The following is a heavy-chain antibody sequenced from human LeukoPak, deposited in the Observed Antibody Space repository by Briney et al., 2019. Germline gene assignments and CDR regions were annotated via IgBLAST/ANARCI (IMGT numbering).Heavy chain of an antibody. CDR1: GYTFTSYA. D-gene: IGHD1-26*01. CDR2: INAGNGNT. J-gene: IGHJ4*02. CDR3: ARGWGIVGARGPFDY. Sequence: GASVKVSCKASGYTFTSYAMHWVRQAPGQRLEWMGWINAGNGNTKYSQKFQGRVTITRDTSASTAYMELSSLRSEDTAVYYCARGWGIVGARGPFDYWGQGTLVTVSS. V-gene: IGHV1-3*01.